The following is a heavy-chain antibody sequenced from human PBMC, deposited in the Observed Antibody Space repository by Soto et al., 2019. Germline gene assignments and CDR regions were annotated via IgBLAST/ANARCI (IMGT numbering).Heavy chain of an antibody. D-gene: IGHD3-22*01. CDR1: GYTFTSHG. CDR2: ISPYNGNT. V-gene: IGHV1-18*04. J-gene: IGHJ3*02. Sequence: GASVKVSCKVSGYTFTSHGFSWVRQAPGQGLEWMGWISPYNGNTNYAQKLQGRVTMTTDTSTSTAYMELRSLRSDDTAVYYCARETYYYDSSGYYGAFDIWGQGTMVTVSS. CDR3: ARETYYYDSSGYYGAFDI.